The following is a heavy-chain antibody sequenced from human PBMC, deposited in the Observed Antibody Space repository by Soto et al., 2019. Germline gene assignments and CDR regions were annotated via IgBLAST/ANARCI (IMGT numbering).Heavy chain of an antibody. CDR3: AKDHQLGSYYFHYYYGMDV. D-gene: IGHD1-26*01. V-gene: IGHV3-23*01. CDR1: GFTFSSYA. Sequence: GGSLRLSCAASGFTFSSYAMSWFRQAPGKGLEWVSAISGSGGSTYYADSVKGRFTISRDNSKNTLYLQMNSLRAEDTAVYYGAKDHQLGSYYFHYYYGMDVWGQGTTVTVSS. CDR2: ISGSGGST. J-gene: IGHJ6*02.